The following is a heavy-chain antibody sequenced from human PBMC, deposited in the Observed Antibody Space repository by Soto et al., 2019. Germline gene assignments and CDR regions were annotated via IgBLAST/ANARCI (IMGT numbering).Heavy chain of an antibody. V-gene: IGHV1-58*02. CDR3: SADHQHMAMGWPV. CDR2: IVVVSGST. D-gene: IGHD1-26*01. CDR1: GFDFGSFG. Sequence: SVKVSCKASGFDFGSFGIQFLRQTRGRGLEWIGWIVVVSGSTNYARQFQGRVAISRDMSSSTAYLDLYDLKSDDTAVYFCSADHQHMAMGWPVCGQRTTVTVSS. J-gene: IGHJ6*02.